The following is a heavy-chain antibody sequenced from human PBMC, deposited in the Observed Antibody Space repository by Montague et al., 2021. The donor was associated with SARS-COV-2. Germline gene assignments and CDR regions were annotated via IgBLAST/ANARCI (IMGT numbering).Heavy chain of an antibody. V-gene: IGHV3-21*01. J-gene: IGHJ6*03. CDR1: GFTFSSYS. CDR2: ISSSSSYI. Sequence: SLRLSCASSGFTFSSYSMNWVRQAPGKGLEWVPSISSSSSYIYYADSVKGRFAISRDNAKNSLYLQMNSLRAEDTAVYYCARDPALYYYYMDVWGKGTTVTVSS. CDR3: ARDPALYYYYMDV.